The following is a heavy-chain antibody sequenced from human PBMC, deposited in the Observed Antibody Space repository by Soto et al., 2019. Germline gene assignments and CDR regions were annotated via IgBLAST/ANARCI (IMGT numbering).Heavy chain of an antibody. J-gene: IGHJ4*02. D-gene: IGHD1-26*01. CDR3: RVGVAD. CDR1: GFNFSAYG. Sequence: QVQLVESGGGVVQPGRSLRLSCAASGFNFSAYGMHWVRQAPGTGLSLVALLSFDASKKYYADSVKGRFTISRDTSRNTLYLQRNSLRVEDTAVYYCRVGVADWGQGTRVTVSS. V-gene: IGHV3-30*03. CDR2: LSFDASKK.